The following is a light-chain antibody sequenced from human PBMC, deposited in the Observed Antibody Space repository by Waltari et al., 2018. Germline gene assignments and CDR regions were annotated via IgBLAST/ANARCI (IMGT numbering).Light chain of an antibody. V-gene: IGLV2-23*02. CDR3: CSYAGSSTL. CDR1: SSDVGGYNY. Sequence: SALTQPASVSGSPGQSTTIPCTGTSSDVGGYNYVAWYQQHPGKAPNLMIYDVSKRPSGVSNRFSGSKPGNTPSLTISGLQAEDEADYYCCSYAGSSTLFGGGTKLTVL. J-gene: IGLJ2*01. CDR2: DVS.